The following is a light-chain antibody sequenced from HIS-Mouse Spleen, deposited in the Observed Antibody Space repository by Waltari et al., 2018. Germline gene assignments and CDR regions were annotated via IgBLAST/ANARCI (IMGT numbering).Light chain of an antibody. CDR1: ALPKKY. J-gene: IGLJ2*01. CDR3: YSTDSSGNHRV. CDR2: EDS. Sequence: SYELTQPPSVSVSPGQTARITCSGDALPKKYAYWYQQKSGQAPVLVIDEDSKRPSGNPERIAGSSSGTMATLTISGAQVEDEADYYCYSTDSSGNHRVFGGGTKLTVL. V-gene: IGLV3-10*01.